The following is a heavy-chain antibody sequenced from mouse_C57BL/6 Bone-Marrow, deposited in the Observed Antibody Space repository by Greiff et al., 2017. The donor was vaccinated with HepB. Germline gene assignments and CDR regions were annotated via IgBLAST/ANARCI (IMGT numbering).Heavy chain of an antibody. V-gene: IGHV12-3*01. D-gene: IGHD1-1*01. CDR1: GFPITSGYY. CDR3: AGDIPDYGSSYWFAY. Sequence: QVQLKESGPGLVKPSQSLFLTCSITGFPITSGYYWIWIRQSPGKPLEWMGYITHSGETFYNPSLQSPISITRETSKNQFFLQLNSVTTEDTAMYYCAGDIPDYGSSYWFAYWGQGTLVTVSA. CDR2: ITHSGET. J-gene: IGHJ3*01.